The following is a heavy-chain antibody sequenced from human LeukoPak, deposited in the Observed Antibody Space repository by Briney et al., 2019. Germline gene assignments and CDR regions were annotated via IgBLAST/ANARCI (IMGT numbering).Heavy chain of an antibody. CDR3: ARLGGITMVRGPIGY. J-gene: IGHJ4*02. CDR2: IYYSGST. V-gene: IGHV4-39*01. Sequence: SETLSLTCTVSGGSISSSSYYCGWIRQPPGKGLEWIGSIYYSGSTYYNPSLKSRVTISVDTSKKQFSLKLSSVTAADTAIYYCARLGGITMVRGPIGYWGQGTLVTVSS. CDR1: GGSISSSSYY. D-gene: IGHD3-10*01.